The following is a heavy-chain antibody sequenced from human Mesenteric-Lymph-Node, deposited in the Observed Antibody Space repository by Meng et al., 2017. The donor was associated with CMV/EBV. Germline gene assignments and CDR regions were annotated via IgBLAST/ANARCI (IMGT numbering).Heavy chain of an antibody. Sequence: GGSLRLSCAASGFTFSEYDMHWVRQAPGKGLEWVAFIQYDGSHRYYGDSVKGRFTISRDNSKNTLSLQMDSLRVEDTAVYYCSRSPRGNGASFWGQGTLVTVSS. CDR1: GFTFSEYD. V-gene: IGHV3-33*08. CDR3: SRSPRGNGASF. D-gene: IGHD2-8*01. J-gene: IGHJ4*02. CDR2: IQYDGSHR.